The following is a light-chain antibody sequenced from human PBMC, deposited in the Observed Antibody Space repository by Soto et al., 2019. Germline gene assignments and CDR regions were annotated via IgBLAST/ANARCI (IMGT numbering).Light chain of an antibody. CDR2: DVS. J-gene: IGLJ1*01. V-gene: IGLV2-14*01. CDR3: SSHTTSSTRV. CDR1: SSDVGGYNY. Sequence: QSALTQPASVSGSPGQPITISCTGTSSDVGGYNYVSWYQQHPGKAPKLMIFDVSDRPSGVSNRFSGSKSGNTASLTISGLQADDEADYYCSSHTTSSTRVFGTGTKVTVL.